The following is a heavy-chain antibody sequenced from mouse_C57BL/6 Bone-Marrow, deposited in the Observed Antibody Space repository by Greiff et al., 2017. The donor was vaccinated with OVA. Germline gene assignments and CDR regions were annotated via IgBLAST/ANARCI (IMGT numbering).Heavy chain of an antibody. D-gene: IGHD2-12*01. Sequence: QVQLQQSGAELVRPGASVTLSCKASGYTFTDYEMHWVKQTPVHGLEWIGAIDPESGGTAYNQKFKGKAILTVDKSSSTAYMELRSLTSEDSAVEYCTRAYSYYYAMDYWGQGTSVTVSS. J-gene: IGHJ4*01. CDR1: GYTFTDYE. V-gene: IGHV1-15*01. CDR3: TRAYSYYYAMDY. CDR2: IDPESGGT.